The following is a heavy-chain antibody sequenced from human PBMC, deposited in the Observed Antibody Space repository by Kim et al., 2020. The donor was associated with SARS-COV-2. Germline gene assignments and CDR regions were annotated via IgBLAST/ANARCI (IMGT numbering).Heavy chain of an antibody. J-gene: IGHJ6*02. V-gene: IGHV1-18*01. CDR2: ISAYNGNT. Sequence: ASVKVSCKASGYTFTSYGISWVRQAPGQGLEWMGWISAYNGNTNYAQKLQGRVTMTTDTSTSTAYMELRSLRSDDTAVYYCARALGGGGSYYYYYGMDVWGQGTTVTVSS. CDR1: GYTFTSYG. CDR3: ARALGGGGSYYYYYGMDV. D-gene: IGHD1-26*01.